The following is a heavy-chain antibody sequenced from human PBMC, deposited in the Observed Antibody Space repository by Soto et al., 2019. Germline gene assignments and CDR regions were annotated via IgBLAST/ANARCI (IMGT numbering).Heavy chain of an antibody. CDR1: GIDLENYG. V-gene: IGHV3-30*18. CDR2: ISSDGTTK. CDR3: VKDGGCVRYNYHIRGDS. J-gene: IGHJ4*02. D-gene: IGHD5-18*01. Sequence: QVQLVESGGGVVHPGRSLRLSCVASGIDLENYGIHWVRQAPGEGLEWVAVISSDGTTKSYIDSVRGRFTSSRDNSRRTVFLQMNSLIREDTAMYYCVKDGGCVRYNYHIRGDSWGQGTQVTVSS.